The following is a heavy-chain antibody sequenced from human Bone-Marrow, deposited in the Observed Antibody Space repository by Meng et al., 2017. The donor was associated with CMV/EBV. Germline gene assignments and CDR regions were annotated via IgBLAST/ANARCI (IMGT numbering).Heavy chain of an antibody. CDR3: ARAIVGATLDAFDI. D-gene: IGHD1-26*01. CDR1: GFTFSSYG. J-gene: IGHJ3*02. V-gene: IGHV3-33*01. CDR2: IWYDGSNK. Sequence: GESLKISCAASGFTFSSYGMHWVRQAPGKGLEWVAVIWYDGSNKYYADSVKGRFTISRDNSKNTLYLQMNSLRAEDTAVYYCARAIVGATLDAFDIWGQGTMVTVSS.